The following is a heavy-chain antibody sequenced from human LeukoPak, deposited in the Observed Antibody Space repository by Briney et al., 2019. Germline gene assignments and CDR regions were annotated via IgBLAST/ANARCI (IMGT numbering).Heavy chain of an antibody. Sequence: GGSLRLSCAASGFTFSSYAMSWVRQAPGKGLEWVSAISGSGGSTYYADSVKGRFTISRDNSKNTLYLQMNSLRAEDTAVYYCAKGPGSNIYYYYGMDVWGQGTTVTVSS. D-gene: IGHD4-23*01. J-gene: IGHJ6*02. CDR2: ISGSGGST. CDR1: GFTFSSYA. CDR3: AKGPGSNIYYYYGMDV. V-gene: IGHV3-23*01.